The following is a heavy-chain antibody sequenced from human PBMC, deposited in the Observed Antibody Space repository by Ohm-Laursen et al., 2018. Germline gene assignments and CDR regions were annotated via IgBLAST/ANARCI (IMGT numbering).Heavy chain of an antibody. CDR1: GFTFSSYD. D-gene: IGHD6-19*01. Sequence: SLRLSCSASGFTFSSYDMHWVRQATGKGLEWVSAIGAAGDTYYPGSVKGRFTISRENAKNSLYLQMNSLRAGDTAVYYCARRADRWYFDLWGRGTLVTVSP. CDR2: IGAAGDT. CDR3: ARRADRWYFDL. V-gene: IGHV3-13*01. J-gene: IGHJ2*01.